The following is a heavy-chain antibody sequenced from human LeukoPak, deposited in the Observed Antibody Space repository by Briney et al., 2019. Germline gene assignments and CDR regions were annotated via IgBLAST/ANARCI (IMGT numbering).Heavy chain of an antibody. D-gene: IGHD4-11*01. CDR1: GGSISGYY. V-gene: IGHV4-4*07. Sequence: PSETLSLTCTVSGGSISGYYWSWIRQPAGKGLEWIGRLSTSGTTNYNPSLKSRLTMSLDTSKNQLSLNLTSVTAADTAVYYCARAQGQSGVDYWGQGTLVTVSS. J-gene: IGHJ4*02. CDR3: ARAQGQSGVDY. CDR2: LSTSGTT.